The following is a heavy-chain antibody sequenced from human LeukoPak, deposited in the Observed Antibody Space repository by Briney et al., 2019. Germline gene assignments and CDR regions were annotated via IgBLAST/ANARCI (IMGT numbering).Heavy chain of an antibody. Sequence: ASVKVSCKASGYNFTTYGVSWVRQAPGQRPEWMGWISCYNGNSKSSEKFQGRVTMTTDTSTSTAYMELRSLRSEDTAVYYCARGSPGTVTRYYYYMDVWGKGTTVTVSS. J-gene: IGHJ6*03. D-gene: IGHD4-23*01. V-gene: IGHV1-18*01. CDR3: ARGSPGTVTRYYYYMDV. CDR2: ISCYNGNS. CDR1: GYNFTTYG.